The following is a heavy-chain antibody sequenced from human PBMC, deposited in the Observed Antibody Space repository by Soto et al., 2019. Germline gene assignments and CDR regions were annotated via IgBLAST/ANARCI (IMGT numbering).Heavy chain of an antibody. D-gene: IGHD6-13*01. CDR3: ARGVFMGWQQPDNPLFDY. CDR2: IYHSGST. J-gene: IGHJ4*02. CDR1: GYSISSGYY. V-gene: IGHV4-38-2*01. Sequence: SETLSLTCAVSGYSISSGYYWGWIRQPPGKGLEWIGSIYHSGSTYYNPSLTSRVTISVDTSKIQFSLKLSSVTAADTAVYYCARGVFMGWQQPDNPLFDYWGQGTLVTVSS.